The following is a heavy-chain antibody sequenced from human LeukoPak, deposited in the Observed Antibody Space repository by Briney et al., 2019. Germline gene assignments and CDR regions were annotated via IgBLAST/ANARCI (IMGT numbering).Heavy chain of an antibody. CDR3: ARDYEAYYYMDV. D-gene: IGHD3-3*01. V-gene: IGHV1-69*04. Sequence: ASVKVSCKASGGTFSSYAISWVRQAPGQGLEWMGRIIPILGIANYAQKLQGRVTMTTDTSTSTAYMELRSLRSDDTAVYYCARDYEAYYYMDVWGKGTTVTVSS. J-gene: IGHJ6*03. CDR1: GGTFSSYA. CDR2: IIPILGIA.